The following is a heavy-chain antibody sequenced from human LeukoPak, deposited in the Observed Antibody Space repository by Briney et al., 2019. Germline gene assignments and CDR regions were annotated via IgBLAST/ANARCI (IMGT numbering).Heavy chain of an antibody. V-gene: IGHV4-34*01. CDR2: IYHSGST. Sequence: PSETLSLTCAVYGGSFSGYFWTWVRQPLGKGLEWIGEIYHSGSTNYNPSLKSRVTISVDTSKNQLSLKLSSVTAADTAVYYCARRYSDILTGHRSYYYYLDVWGKGTTVTISS. CDR3: ARRYSDILTGHRSYYYYLDV. J-gene: IGHJ6*03. CDR1: GGSFSGYF. D-gene: IGHD3-9*01.